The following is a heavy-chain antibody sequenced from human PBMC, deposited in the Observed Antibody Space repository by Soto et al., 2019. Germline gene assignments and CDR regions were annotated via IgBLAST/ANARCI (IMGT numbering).Heavy chain of an antibody. Sequence: QVQLVQSGAEVKKPGASVKVSCKASGYTFTSYDINWVRQATGQGLEWMGWMNPNSGNTGYAQKFQGRVTMTRNTSVSTAYMEMRSLRSEDTAVYYCAIWGLSKVNGIQLWLGEYLYYGMDVWGQGTTVTVSS. J-gene: IGHJ6*02. D-gene: IGHD5-18*01. V-gene: IGHV1-8*01. CDR3: AIWGLSKVNGIQLWLGEYLYYGMDV. CDR2: MNPNSGNT. CDR1: GYTFTSYD.